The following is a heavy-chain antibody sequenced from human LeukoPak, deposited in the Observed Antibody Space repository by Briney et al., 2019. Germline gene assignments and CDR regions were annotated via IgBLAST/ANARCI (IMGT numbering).Heavy chain of an antibody. V-gene: IGHV3-21*01. Sequence: PGGSLRLSCAASGFTFSSYSMNWVRQAPGKGLEWVSSISSSSSYIYYADSVKGRFTIPRDNAKNSLYLQMNSLRAEDTAVYYCARRSSGYSDAFDIWGQGTMVTVSS. CDR3: ARRSSGYSDAFDI. J-gene: IGHJ3*02. CDR1: GFTFSSYS. CDR2: ISSSSSYI. D-gene: IGHD3-22*01.